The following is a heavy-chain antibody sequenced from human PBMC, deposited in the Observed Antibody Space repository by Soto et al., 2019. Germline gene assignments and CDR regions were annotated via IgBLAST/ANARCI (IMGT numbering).Heavy chain of an antibody. CDR1: GYTFTSHG. V-gene: IGHV1-18*01. Sequence: QVQLVQSGDEVKKPGSSGKVSCRAPGYTFTSHGVSWGRQAPGNGHEGMGWISAFNGQTKYIQKVQGRVTLTTEASTSTADMDLRSLRADDTAVYYCARGGDYYYGLDVWGPGTPVTVSS. CDR3: ARGGDYYYGLDV. D-gene: IGHD3-16*01. CDR2: ISAFNGQT. J-gene: IGHJ6*02.